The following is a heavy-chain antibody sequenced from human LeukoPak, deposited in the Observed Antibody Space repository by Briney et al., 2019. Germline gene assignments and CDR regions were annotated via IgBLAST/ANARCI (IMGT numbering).Heavy chain of an antibody. J-gene: IGHJ4*02. Sequence: SETLSLTCVVYGGSFSDYYWSWIRQPPGKGLEWIGEIHYSGSATYNPSLKSRVTISVDTSKNQFSLKMNSVTAADTAVYYCARGQWFRAFWSRGTPVTVSS. CDR2: IHYSGSA. D-gene: IGHD3-10*01. CDR3: ARGQWFRAF. V-gene: IGHV4-34*01. CDR1: GGSFSDYY.